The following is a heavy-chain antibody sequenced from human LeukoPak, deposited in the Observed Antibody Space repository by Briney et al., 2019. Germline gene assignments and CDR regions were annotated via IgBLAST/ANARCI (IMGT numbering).Heavy chain of an antibody. D-gene: IGHD3-22*01. V-gene: IGHV4-4*09. CDR1: GGSISGYF. CDR2: IHTIET. CDR3: ARGLRDEERYYKYYYMDV. Sequence: TSETLSLTCTISGGSISGYFGTWIRQASGKGLEWIGYIHTIETKYNPSLQSRVSMSIDTSKNQFSLNLRSVTAADTAVYYCARGLRDEERYYKYYYMDVGGKGTTVTVSS. J-gene: IGHJ6*03.